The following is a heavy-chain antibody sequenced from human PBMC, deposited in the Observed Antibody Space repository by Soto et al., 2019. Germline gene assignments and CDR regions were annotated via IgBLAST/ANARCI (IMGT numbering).Heavy chain of an antibody. V-gene: IGHV1-8*01. CDR3: ARALMHDYADPSYWLDP. J-gene: IGHJ5*02. Sequence: QVQLVQSGAEVKKPGASVKVSCKASGYTFSSYDINWVRQAPGQGLEWMGWMNPNSGKTGFAPQFQGRVTMTRITSISAAYMELSSLRSEDAAVYYCARALMHDYADPSYWLDPWGQGTLVTVSS. CDR2: MNPNSGKT. D-gene: IGHD3-16*01. CDR1: GYTFSSYD.